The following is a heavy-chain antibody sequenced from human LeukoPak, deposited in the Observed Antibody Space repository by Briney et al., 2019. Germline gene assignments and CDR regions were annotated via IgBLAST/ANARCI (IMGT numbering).Heavy chain of an antibody. CDR1: DDSINNFY. CDR3: ARGTSNAWYDWFDL. V-gene: IGHV4-4*07. Sequence: SETLSLTCTVSDDSINNFYWSWIRQPAVKGLEWIGRIYSSGYTNYHPSLKSRVTMSVDTSKNQFSLRLISLTAADTAVYYCARGTSNAWYDWFDLWGQGALVTVSS. CDR2: IYSSGYT. J-gene: IGHJ5*02. D-gene: IGHD6-13*01.